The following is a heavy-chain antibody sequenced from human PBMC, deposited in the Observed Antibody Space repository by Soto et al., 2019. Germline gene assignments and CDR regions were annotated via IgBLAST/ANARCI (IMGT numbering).Heavy chain of an antibody. D-gene: IGHD3-16*01. Sequence: PGGSLRLSCAASGFTFDDYAMHWVRQAPGKGLEWVSVIYSGGSTYYADSVKGRFTISRDNSKNTLYLQMNSLRAEDTAVYYCVGLRVFYWGQGTLVTVSS. V-gene: IGHV3-66*01. CDR1: GFTFDDYA. CDR3: VGLRVFY. J-gene: IGHJ4*02. CDR2: IYSGGST.